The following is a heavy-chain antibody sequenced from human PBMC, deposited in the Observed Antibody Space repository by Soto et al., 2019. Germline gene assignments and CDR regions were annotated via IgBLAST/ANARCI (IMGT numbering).Heavy chain of an antibody. J-gene: IGHJ6*02. V-gene: IGHV1-8*01. CDR1: GYTFTSYD. D-gene: IGHD3-9*01. Sequence: QVQLVQSGAEVKKPGASVKVSCKASGYTFTSYDINWVRQATGQGLEWMGWMNPNSGHTGYAQKFQGRVTMTRNTSISTAYMELSSLRSEDTAVYYCARVPFYYEILTGYPFAGMDVWGRGTTVTVSS. CDR2: MNPNSGHT. CDR3: ARVPFYYEILTGYPFAGMDV.